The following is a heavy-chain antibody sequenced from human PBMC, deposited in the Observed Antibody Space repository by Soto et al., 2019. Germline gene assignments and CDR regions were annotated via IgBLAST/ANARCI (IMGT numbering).Heavy chain of an antibody. CDR2: IYWNDDK. V-gene: IGHV2-5*01. Sequence: SGPKLVNPTQTLTMTCTFCGFSLSTSGVGVGWIRQPPGKALEWLALIYWNDDKRYSPSLKSRLTITKDTSKNQVVLTMTNMDPVDTATYYCARRRLRYFDWSPFDYWGQGTLVTVSS. CDR3: ARRRLRYFDWSPFDY. D-gene: IGHD3-9*01. J-gene: IGHJ4*02. CDR1: GFSLSTSGVG.